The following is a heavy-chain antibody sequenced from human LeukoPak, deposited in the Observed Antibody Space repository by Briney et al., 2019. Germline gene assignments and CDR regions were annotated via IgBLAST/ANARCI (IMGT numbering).Heavy chain of an antibody. CDR1: GGSISSSDYY. J-gene: IGHJ5*02. D-gene: IGHD2-8*01. CDR3: ARENYCTNGVCWAFDP. Sequence: SETLSLTCTVSGGSISSSDYYWGWIRQPPGKGLEWLGNIYYTGTTSYNPSLNSRTTILVDTSTNQFSLHLSSVTAADTAVYYCARENYCTNGVCWAFDPWGQGTLVTVSS. CDR2: IYYTGTT. V-gene: IGHV4-39*07.